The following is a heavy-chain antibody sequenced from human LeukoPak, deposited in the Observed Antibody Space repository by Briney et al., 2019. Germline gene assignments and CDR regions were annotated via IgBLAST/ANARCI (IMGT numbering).Heavy chain of an antibody. J-gene: IGHJ4*02. Sequence: ASVTVSCKVSGSTLTKISVDWVRQAPGKGLECMGTFGPQVGETIHAQKLQGRLKMTADTSTDTAYMEMSSLQSEDTAVYYRATGAMVYEYWGQGTLVTVSS. D-gene: IGHD3-10*01. CDR2: FGPQVGET. CDR1: GSTLTKIS. V-gene: IGHV1-24*01. CDR3: ATGAMVYEY.